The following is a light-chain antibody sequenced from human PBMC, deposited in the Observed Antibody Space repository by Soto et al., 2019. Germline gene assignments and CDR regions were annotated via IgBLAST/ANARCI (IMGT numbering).Light chain of an antibody. CDR3: QQYDNFPQT. J-gene: IGKJ1*01. CDR1: ETLGRNY. CDR2: RIY. V-gene: IGKV3-20*01. Sequence: ETLLTQSPCTLSLSPVERATLSCRATETLGRNYLAWYQQKSGQAPRLLIHRIYIRAAGIPDRFSGSASGTHLNLTRSRLGPEHIPIYYCQQYDNFPQTFG.